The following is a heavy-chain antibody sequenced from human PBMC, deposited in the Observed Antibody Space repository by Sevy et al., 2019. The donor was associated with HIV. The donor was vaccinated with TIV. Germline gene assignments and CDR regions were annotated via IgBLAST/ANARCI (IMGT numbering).Heavy chain of an antibody. CDR1: GFTFSSYA. D-gene: IGHD3-10*01. J-gene: IGHJ6*02. Sequence: GGSLRLSCAASGFTFSSYAMSWVRQAPGKGLEWVSAISGSGGSTYYADSVKGRFTISRDNSKNTLYLQMNSLRAEDTAVYYCAKDLVQGVIATTDYGMDVWGQGTTVTVSS. CDR3: AKDLVQGVIATTDYGMDV. V-gene: IGHV3-23*01. CDR2: ISGSGGST.